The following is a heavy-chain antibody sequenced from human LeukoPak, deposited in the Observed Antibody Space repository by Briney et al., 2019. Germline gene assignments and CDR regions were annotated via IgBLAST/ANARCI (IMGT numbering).Heavy chain of an antibody. CDR1: GGSISSYY. J-gene: IGHJ3*02. CDR3: ARAFVVVPAAMPEGAFDI. D-gene: IGHD2-2*01. CDR2: IYYSGST. V-gene: IGHV4-59*01. Sequence: SETLSLTCTVSGGSISSYYWSWIRQPPGKGLEWIGYIYYSGSTNYNPSLKSRVTISVDTSKNQFSLELSSVTAADTAVYYCARAFVVVPAAMPEGAFDIWGQGTMVTVSS.